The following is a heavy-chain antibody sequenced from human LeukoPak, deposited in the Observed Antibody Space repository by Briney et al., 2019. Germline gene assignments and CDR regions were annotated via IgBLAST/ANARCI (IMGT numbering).Heavy chain of an antibody. J-gene: IGHJ5*02. D-gene: IGHD4-17*01. CDR1: GGSISSYF. CDR3: ARSLRSSFDP. CDR2: IYTSGST. Sequence: SETLSLTCTVSGGSISSYFWSWIRQPPGKGLEWIGYIYTSGSTNYNPSLKSRVTISVDTSKNQFSLKLSSVTAADTAVYYCARSLRSSFDPWGQGTLVTVSS. V-gene: IGHV4-4*09.